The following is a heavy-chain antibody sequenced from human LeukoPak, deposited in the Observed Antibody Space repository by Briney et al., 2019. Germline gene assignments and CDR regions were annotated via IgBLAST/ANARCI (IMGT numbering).Heavy chain of an antibody. CDR3: ARGLDHSKTGY. CDR2: MHHSEGT. CDR1: GGSLSGYY. J-gene: IGHJ4*02. D-gene: IGHD4-11*01. Sequence: SETLSFTCAVYGGSLSGYYWSWIRQPPGKGLEWIGEMHHSEGTNYNPSLKSRVTMSLDTSKNQFSLKLSSVTAADTALYYCARGLDHSKTGYWGQGTLVTVSS. V-gene: IGHV4-34*01.